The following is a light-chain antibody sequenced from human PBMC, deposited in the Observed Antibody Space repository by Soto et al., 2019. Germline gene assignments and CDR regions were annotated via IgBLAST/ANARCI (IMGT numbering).Light chain of an antibody. Sequence: QTVVTQPPSASGTPGQRVTISCSGSSSNIGANSVNWYQQLPGTAPKLLIYSNSQRPSGVPDRCSGSKSGTSASLAISGLQSEDEADYYCAPWDDSLNGVVFGGGTKLTVL. CDR2: SNS. J-gene: IGLJ2*01. CDR3: APWDDSLNGVV. V-gene: IGLV1-44*01. CDR1: SSNIGANS.